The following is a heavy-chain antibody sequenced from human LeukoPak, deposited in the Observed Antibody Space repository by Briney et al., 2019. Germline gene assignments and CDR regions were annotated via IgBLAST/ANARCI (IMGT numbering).Heavy chain of an antibody. Sequence: SETLSLTCTVSGYSISSGYYWGWIRQPPGKGLEWIGSINHSGSTYYNPSLKSRVTISVDTSKNQFSLNLSSVSAADTAVYYCARGPTTSPQYYFDYWGQGNMVTVSS. V-gene: IGHV4-38-2*02. CDR3: ARGPTTSPQYYFDY. J-gene: IGHJ4*02. CDR1: GYSISSGYY. CDR2: INHSGST. D-gene: IGHD4-17*01.